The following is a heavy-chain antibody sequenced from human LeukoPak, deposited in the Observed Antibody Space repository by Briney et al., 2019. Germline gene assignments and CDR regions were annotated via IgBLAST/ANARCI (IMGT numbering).Heavy chain of an antibody. CDR2: IYYGGRT. CDR1: GGSISNDY. Sequence: PSETLSLTCTVSGGSISNDYWSWIRQPPGKGLEWIGYIYYGGRTNYNPSLKSRVTISADTSRNQFSLKLNSVTAADTAVYYCARWPSGSRYGAPSYFDYWGQGTLVTVSS. J-gene: IGHJ4*02. CDR3: ARWPSGSRYGAPSYFDY. D-gene: IGHD6-13*01. V-gene: IGHV4-59*01.